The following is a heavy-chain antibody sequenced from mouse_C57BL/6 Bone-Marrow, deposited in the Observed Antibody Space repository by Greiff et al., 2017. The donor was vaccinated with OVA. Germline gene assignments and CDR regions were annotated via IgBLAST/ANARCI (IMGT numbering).Heavy chain of an antibody. Sequence: VQLQQSGAELARPGASVKLSCKASGYTFTSYGISWVKQRTGQGLEWIGEIYPRSGNTYYNEKFKGKATLTADTSSSTAYMELRSLTSEDSAVYFCARGGGYPYFDVWGTGTTVTVSS. V-gene: IGHV1-81*01. D-gene: IGHD2-2*01. CDR2: IYPRSGNT. CDR3: ARGGGYPYFDV. CDR1: GYTFTSYG. J-gene: IGHJ1*03.